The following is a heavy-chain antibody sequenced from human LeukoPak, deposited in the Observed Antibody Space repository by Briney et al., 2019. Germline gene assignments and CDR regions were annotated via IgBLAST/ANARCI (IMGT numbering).Heavy chain of an antibody. J-gene: IGHJ3*02. D-gene: IGHD6-13*01. CDR1: GFTFSSYG. V-gene: IGHV3-7*03. Sequence: GGSLRLSCAASGFTFSSYGMHWVRQAPGKGLEWVANIREDGTEKNYVDSVKGRFTISRDNAKNSLYLQMNSLRAEDTALYYCAKDMMDSSSWYNAFDIWGQGTMVTVSS. CDR3: AKDMMDSSSWYNAFDI. CDR2: IREDGTEK.